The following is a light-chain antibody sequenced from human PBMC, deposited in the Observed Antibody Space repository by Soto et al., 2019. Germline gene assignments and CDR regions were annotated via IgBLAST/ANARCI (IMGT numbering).Light chain of an antibody. CDR1: QSVLYSSNNKNY. V-gene: IGKV4-1*01. CDR2: WAS. Sequence: DIVMTQSPDSLAVSLGERATINCKSSQSVLYSSNNKNYLAWYQQKPGQPPKLLIYWASTRESGVPDRFSGSGSGTDFTLTISSLQAEGVAVYYCQQFGDSPQTFGQGTTVEV. J-gene: IGKJ1*01. CDR3: QQFGDSPQT.